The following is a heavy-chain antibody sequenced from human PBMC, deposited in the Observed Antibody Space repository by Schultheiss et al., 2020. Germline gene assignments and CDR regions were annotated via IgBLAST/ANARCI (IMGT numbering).Heavy chain of an antibody. D-gene: IGHD3-10*01. CDR2: ISWNSGSI. CDR1: RFAFSNYA. Sequence: GGSLRLSCAASRFAFSNYALSWVRQAPGKGLEWVSGISWNSGSIGYADSVKGRFTISRDNSKNTLYLQMNSLRAEDTAVYYCASDSKLRGVITGEPYGMDVWGQGTTVTVSS. V-gene: IGHV3-23*01. CDR3: ASDSKLRGVITGEPYGMDV. J-gene: IGHJ6*02.